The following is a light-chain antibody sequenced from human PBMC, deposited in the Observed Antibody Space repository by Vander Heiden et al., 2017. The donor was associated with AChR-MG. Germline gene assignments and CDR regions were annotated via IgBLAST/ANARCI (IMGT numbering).Light chain of an antibody. V-gene: IGKV1-8*01. CDR1: QGISSY. CDR3: QHEDSSPLT. Sequence: AIRMTQSPSSLSASTGDRVTITCRASQGISSYLAWYQQKPGKAPKLLIYAASTLQSGVPSRFSGSGSGTDFTLTISCLQSEDFATYYCQHEDSSPLTFGGGTKVEIK. CDR2: AAS. J-gene: IGKJ4*01.